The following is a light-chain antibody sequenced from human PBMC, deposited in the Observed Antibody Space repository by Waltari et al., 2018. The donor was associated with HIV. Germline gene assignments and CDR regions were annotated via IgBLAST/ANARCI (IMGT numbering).Light chain of an antibody. CDR3: HQGFRTPHT. Sequence: DIQLTPSPSSLSASVGDRVTITCRASQTIGIFLNWYYQKPGTAPKLLIYVASTLQSGVPSRFSGSGSGTDFTLTITSVQPEDFGIYYCHQGFRTPHTFGGGTNV. J-gene: IGKJ4*01. CDR1: QTIGIF. CDR2: VAS. V-gene: IGKV1-39*01.